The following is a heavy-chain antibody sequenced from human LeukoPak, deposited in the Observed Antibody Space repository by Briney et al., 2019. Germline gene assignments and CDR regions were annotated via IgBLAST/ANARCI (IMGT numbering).Heavy chain of an antibody. V-gene: IGHV4-30-4*01. J-gene: IGHJ4*02. D-gene: IGHD4-17*01. CDR2: IYYSGST. CDR3: ARDRDGDPYYFDY. CDR1: GGSISSGDYY. Sequence: PSETLSLTCTVSGGSISSGDYYWSWIRQPPGKGLEWIGYIYYSGSTYYNPSLKSRVTISVDTSKNQFSLKLSSVTAADTAVYYCARDRDGDPYYFDYWGQGTLVTVSS.